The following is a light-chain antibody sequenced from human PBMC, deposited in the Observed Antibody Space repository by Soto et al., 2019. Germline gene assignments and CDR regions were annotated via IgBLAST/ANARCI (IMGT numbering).Light chain of an antibody. Sequence: DIQMTQSASSLSASVEDRFIITCRASQSISNHLNWYQQKPGKAPKLLIFAASSLQSGVPSRFSGSRSGPDFTLTISSLQPEDFATYYCQQSYSSPPTFGQGTKVDIK. CDR3: QQSYSSPPT. CDR1: QSISNH. V-gene: IGKV1-39*01. CDR2: AAS. J-gene: IGKJ1*01.